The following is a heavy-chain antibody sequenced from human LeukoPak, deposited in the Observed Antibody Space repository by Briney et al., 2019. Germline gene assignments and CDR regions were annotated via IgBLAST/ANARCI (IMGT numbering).Heavy chain of an antibody. Sequence: GGSLRLSCAASGITFSSYSMNWVRQAPGKGLEWVSSISSSSSYIYYADSVKGRFTISRDNAKNSLYLQMNSLRAEDTAVYYCASDDGYYDSSGYYSQSSYGMDVWGQGTTVTVSS. D-gene: IGHD3-22*01. V-gene: IGHV3-21*01. CDR2: ISSSSSYI. J-gene: IGHJ6*02. CDR3: ASDDGYYDSSGYYSQSSYGMDV. CDR1: GITFSSYS.